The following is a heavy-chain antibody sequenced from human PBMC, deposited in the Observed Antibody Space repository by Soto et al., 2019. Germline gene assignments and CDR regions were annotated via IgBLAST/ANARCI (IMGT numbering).Heavy chain of an antibody. J-gene: IGHJ5*02. CDR1: GGSISSGDHY. V-gene: IGHV4-30-4*01. CDR3: ARGEITIFSWFDP. CDR2: IYYSGST. Sequence: SETLSLTCTVSGGSISSGDHYWSWIRQPPGKGLEWIGYIYYSGSTYYNPSLKSRVTISVDTSKNQFSLKLSSVTAADTAVYYCARGEITIFSWFDPWGQGTLVTVSS. D-gene: IGHD3-3*01.